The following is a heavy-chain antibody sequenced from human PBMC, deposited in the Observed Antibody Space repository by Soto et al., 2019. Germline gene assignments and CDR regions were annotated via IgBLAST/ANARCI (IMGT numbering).Heavy chain of an antibody. Sequence: QVQLQESGPGLVEPSETLSLTYTVSGGSTLNYYWSWIRQPPGKGLEWIGFIYYKGSTSYNPSLKSRVSISVDTSKNQFYLKLSSVTAADTAVYYCARAYSYGKDFDYWGHGNLVTVSS. CDR2: IYYKGST. J-gene: IGHJ4*01. V-gene: IGHV4-59*01. D-gene: IGHD5-18*01. CDR1: GGSTLNYY. CDR3: ARAYSYGKDFDY.